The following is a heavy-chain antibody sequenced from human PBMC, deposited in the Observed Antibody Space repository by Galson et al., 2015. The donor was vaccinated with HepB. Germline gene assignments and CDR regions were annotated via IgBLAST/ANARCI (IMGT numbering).Heavy chain of an antibody. D-gene: IGHD4-11*01. CDR2: ISGRGVGT. J-gene: IGHJ5*02. Sequence: SLRLSCAASGFTFINYAMSWVRQAPGKGLEWVSSISGRGVGTTYYADSVKGRFTISRDNSKNTLYLQMNSLRVKDTAVYYCATSDYDNFGPLGWFDPWGQGTQVTVAS. CDR1: GFTFINYA. CDR3: ATSDYDNFGPLGWFDP. V-gene: IGHV3-23*01.